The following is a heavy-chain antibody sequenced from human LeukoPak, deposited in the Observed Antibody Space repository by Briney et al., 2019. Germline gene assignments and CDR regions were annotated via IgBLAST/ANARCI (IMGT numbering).Heavy chain of an antibody. D-gene: IGHD2-15*01. Sequence: PGRSLRLSCAASGFTLSSYGMHWVRQAPGKGLEWVAVISYDGSNKYYADSVKGRFTISRDNSKNTLYLQMNSLRAEDTAVYYCAKSRAPYCSGGSCHGMDVWGQGTTVTVSS. J-gene: IGHJ6*02. V-gene: IGHV3-30*18. CDR3: AKSRAPYCSGGSCHGMDV. CDR2: ISYDGSNK. CDR1: GFTLSSYG.